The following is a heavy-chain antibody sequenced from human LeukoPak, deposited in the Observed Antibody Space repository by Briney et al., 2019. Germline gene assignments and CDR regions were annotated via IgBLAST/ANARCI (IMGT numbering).Heavy chain of an antibody. CDR3: ARQFHGSGYVDDL. V-gene: IGHV4-39*01. D-gene: IGHD5-12*01. CDR1: GGSISSTSFY. Sequence: SETLSLTCSVSGGSISSTSFYWGWIRRPPGKGLEWIASIYYSGTTHYNPSLKSRVTMFVDTSKNQFSLKLSAVTAADTAVYYCARQFHGSGYVDDLWGQGTLVTVSS. J-gene: IGHJ5*02. CDR2: IYYSGTT.